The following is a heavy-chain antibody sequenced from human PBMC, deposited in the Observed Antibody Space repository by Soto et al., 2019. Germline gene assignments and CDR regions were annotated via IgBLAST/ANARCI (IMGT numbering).Heavy chain of an antibody. D-gene: IGHD1-1*01. V-gene: IGHV4-34*01. J-gene: IGHJ3*02. CDR3: ARVERGTATTVVDAFDI. CDR1: GGFVSSGSYY. Sequence: QVQLQQWGAGLLKPSETLSLTCAVYGGFVSSGSYYWSGIRQPPGKGLEWIGEMSHSGGTHFNPSLKSRVTISVDTSKNQFSLKMSSVTAADTALYHCARVERGTATTVVDAFDIWGPGTMVTVSS. CDR2: MSHSGGT.